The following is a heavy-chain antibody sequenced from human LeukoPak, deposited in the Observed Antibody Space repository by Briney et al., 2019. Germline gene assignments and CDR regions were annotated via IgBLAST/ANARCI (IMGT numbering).Heavy chain of an antibody. CDR3: ASVRGRSWFDP. CDR2: INHSGST. Sequence: SETLSLTCAVYGGSFSGYYWSWIRQPPGKGLEWIGEINHSGSTNYNPSLKSRVTISVDTSKSQFSLKLGSVTAADTAVYYCASVRGRSWFDPWGQGTLVTVSS. CDR1: GGSFSGYY. J-gene: IGHJ5*02. V-gene: IGHV4-34*01. D-gene: IGHD1-14*01.